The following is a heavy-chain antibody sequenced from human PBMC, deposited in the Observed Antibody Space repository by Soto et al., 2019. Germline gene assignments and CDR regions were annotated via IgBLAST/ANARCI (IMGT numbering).Heavy chain of an antibody. D-gene: IGHD4-17*01. Sequence: QVQLVQSGAEVKKPGSSVKVSCKASGGTFSSYTISWVRQAPGQGLEWMGRIIPILGIANYAQKFQGRVTITADKSTSTAYMELSSLRSEDTAVYYCARAYGDYYYYGMDVWGQGTTVTVSS. J-gene: IGHJ6*02. CDR2: IIPILGIA. CDR1: GGTFSSYT. CDR3: ARAYGDYYYYGMDV. V-gene: IGHV1-69*02.